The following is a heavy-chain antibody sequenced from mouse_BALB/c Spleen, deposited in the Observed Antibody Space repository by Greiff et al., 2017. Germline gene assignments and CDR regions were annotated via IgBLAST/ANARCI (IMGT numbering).Heavy chain of an antibody. J-gene: IGHJ4*01. CDR1: GFSLTSYG. D-gene: IGHD2-14*01. V-gene: IGHV2-9*02. CDR3: ARDGRYEDMDY. Sequence: VKLMESGPGLVAPSQSLSITCTVSGFSLTSYGVHWVRQPPGKGLEWLGVIWAGGSTNYNSALMSRLSISKDNSKSQVFLKMNSLQTDDTAMYYCARDGRYEDMDYWGQGTSVTDSS. CDR2: IWAGGST.